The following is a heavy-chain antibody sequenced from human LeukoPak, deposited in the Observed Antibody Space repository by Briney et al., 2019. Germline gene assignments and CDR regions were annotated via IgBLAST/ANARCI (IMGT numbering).Heavy chain of an antibody. CDR2: IYHSGST. V-gene: IGHV4-30-2*01. CDR3: ARAKLQKNFDY. Sequence: PSQTLSLTCAVSGGSISSGGYSWSWLRQPPGRGLEWIGYIYHSGSTYYNPSLKSRVTISVDRSKNQSSLKLSSVTAADTAVYYCARAKLQKNFDYWGQGTLVTVSS. CDR1: GGSISSGGYS. D-gene: IGHD2-21*01. J-gene: IGHJ4*02.